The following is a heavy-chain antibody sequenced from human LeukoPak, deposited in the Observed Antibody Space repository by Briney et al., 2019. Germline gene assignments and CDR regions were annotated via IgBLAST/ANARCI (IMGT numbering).Heavy chain of an antibody. CDR1: GLTFCSYA. CDR3: AKGPDH. J-gene: IGHJ4*02. Sequence: GGSLRLSCAASGLTFCSYALSGVGPAPGKGLELVSAIRGSGGSTYYADSVKGRFTISRDNSKNTLYLQMNSLRAEDTAVYYCAKGPDHWGQGTLVTVSS. V-gene: IGHV3-23*01. CDR2: IRGSGGST.